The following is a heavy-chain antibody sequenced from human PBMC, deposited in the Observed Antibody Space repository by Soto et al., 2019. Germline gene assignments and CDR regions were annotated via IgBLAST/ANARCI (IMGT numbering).Heavy chain of an antibody. V-gene: IGHV3-23*01. CDR3: ARDLYYYDKAAYYGMDV. Sequence: GGSLRLSCAASGFIFSSYIMTWVRQAPGKGLECVSGMSGSGDSIYYANSVKGRFTISRDDSKSFTYLQMNSLRAEDTAVYYCARDLYYYDKAAYYGMDVWGQGTTVTVSS. J-gene: IGHJ6*02. CDR2: MSGSGDSI. D-gene: IGHD3-22*01. CDR1: GFIFSSYI.